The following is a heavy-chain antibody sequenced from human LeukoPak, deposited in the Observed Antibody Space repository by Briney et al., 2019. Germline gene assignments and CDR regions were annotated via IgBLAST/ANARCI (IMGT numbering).Heavy chain of an antibody. CDR1: GGSISSYY. J-gene: IGHJ4*02. CDR2: IYYSGST. CDR3: ARLRVQNYGGNWGFDY. Sequence: SETLSLTCTVSGGSISSYYWSWIRQPPGKGLEWIGYIYYSGSTNYNPSLMSRVTMSVDTSKNQFSLKVSSVTAADTAVYYCARLRVQNYGGNWGFDYWGQGTLVTVSS. D-gene: IGHD4-23*01. V-gene: IGHV4-59*01.